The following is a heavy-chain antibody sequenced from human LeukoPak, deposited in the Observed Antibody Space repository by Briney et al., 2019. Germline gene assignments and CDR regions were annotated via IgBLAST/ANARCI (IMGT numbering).Heavy chain of an antibody. J-gene: IGHJ5*02. CDR1: GGSISSHY. V-gene: IGHV4-59*11. D-gene: IGHD2-15*01. CDR3: ASRSSGWFDP. Sequence: SETLSLTCTVSGGSISSHYWSWIRQPPGKGLEWIGYIYYSGSTNYTPSLKSRVTISIDTSKNQFSLKLSSVTAADTAVYYCASRSSGWFDPWGQGTLVTVSS. CDR2: IYYSGST.